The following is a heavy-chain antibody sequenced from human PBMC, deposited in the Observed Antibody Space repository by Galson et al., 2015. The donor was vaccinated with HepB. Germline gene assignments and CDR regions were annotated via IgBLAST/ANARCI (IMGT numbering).Heavy chain of an antibody. CDR3: ARDRPGGYGSADY. CDR2: ISSSSSST. J-gene: IGHJ4*02. D-gene: IGHD3-10*01. CDR1: GFTFSDSS. Sequence: SLRLSCAASGFTFSDSSMNWVRQRPGKGLEWVSLISSSSSSTYYADSVKGRFSISRDNAKNSLYLQMNSLKVGDMAVYYCARDRPGGYGSADYWGQGTLVTVSS. V-gene: IGHV3-21*01.